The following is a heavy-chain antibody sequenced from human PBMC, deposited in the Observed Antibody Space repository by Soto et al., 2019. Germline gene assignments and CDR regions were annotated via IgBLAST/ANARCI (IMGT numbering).Heavy chain of an antibody. Sequence: EVQLFASGGGLVQPGGSLGISCAASGFTFSSYAMSWVRAAPGKGLGWVSAISGSGGGTYYADSVKGQFTISMDNSTNTLYLQLNCLSAEDTAVYYCAKESKDWSYFDYWGQGTLVTVSS. CDR2: ISGSGGGT. CDR1: GFTFSSYA. D-gene: IGHD3-9*01. V-gene: IGHV3-23*01. CDR3: AKESKDWSYFDY. J-gene: IGHJ4*02.